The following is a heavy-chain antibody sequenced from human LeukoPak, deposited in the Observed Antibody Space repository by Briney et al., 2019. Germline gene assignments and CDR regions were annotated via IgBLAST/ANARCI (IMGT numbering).Heavy chain of an antibody. V-gene: IGHV4-30-2*01. CDR1: GGSISSGGYS. Sequence: PSQTLSLTCAVPGGSISSGGYSWSWIRQPPGKGLEWIGYIYHSGSTYYNPSLKSRVTISVDRSKNQFSLKLSSVTAADTAVYYCASYVWGSYHFDYWGQGTLVTVSS. J-gene: IGHJ4*02. CDR2: IYHSGST. CDR3: ASYVWGSYHFDY. D-gene: IGHD3-16*02.